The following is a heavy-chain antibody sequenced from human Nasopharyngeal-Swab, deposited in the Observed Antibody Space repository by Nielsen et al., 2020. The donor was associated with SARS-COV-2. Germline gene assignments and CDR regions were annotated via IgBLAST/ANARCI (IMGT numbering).Heavy chain of an antibody. J-gene: IGHJ1*01. D-gene: IGHD6-13*01. Sequence: GGSLRLSCATSGLTFEDYVVTWVRQAPGQGLEWLGRIRSKAYGGTAEDAASVKDRFSISRDDSEGTAYLQMNSLTTEDTAVYFCTVGPIYSSGWYEYFQHWGPGTLVTVSS. CDR1: GLTFEDYV. V-gene: IGHV3-49*04. CDR2: IRSKAYGGTA. CDR3: TVGPIYSSGWYEYFQH.